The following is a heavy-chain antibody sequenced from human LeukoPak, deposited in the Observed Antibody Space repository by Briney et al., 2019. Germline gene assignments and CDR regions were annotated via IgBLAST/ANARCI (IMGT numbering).Heavy chain of an antibody. D-gene: IGHD6-25*01. CDR1: GFTFRNSW. J-gene: IGHJ4*02. V-gene: IGHV3-7*01. Sequence: GGSLRLSCAASGFTFRNSWMTWVRPAPGKGLEWVANIRPDGGQEQYADSLEGRITISRDNVRNSLFLQLNSLRTEDTAVYFCATSSDWAFDHWGQGTLVTVSS. CDR3: ATSSDWAFDH. CDR2: IRPDGGQE.